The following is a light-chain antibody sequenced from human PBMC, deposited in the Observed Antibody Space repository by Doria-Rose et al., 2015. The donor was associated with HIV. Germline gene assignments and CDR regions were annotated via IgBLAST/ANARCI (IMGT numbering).Light chain of an antibody. J-gene: IGKJ1*01. CDR1: QDISNY. CDR3: QQYYSYPPT. V-gene: IGKV1-8*01. CDR2: AAS. Sequence: AIRMTQSPSSLSASTGDRVTITCRASQDISNYLAWYQQKPGKAPKLLIYAASTLQSGVPSRSSGSGSGTDFTLTISYLQSEDFATYYCQQYYSYPPTFGQGTKVEAK.